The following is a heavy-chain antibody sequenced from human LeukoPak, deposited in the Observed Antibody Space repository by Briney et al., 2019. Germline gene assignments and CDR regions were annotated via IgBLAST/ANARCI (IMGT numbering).Heavy chain of an antibody. CDR2: INPNSGGT. CDR1: GYTLTELS. Sequence: GASVKVSCKVSGYTLTELSMHWVRQAPGQGLEWMGWINPNSGGTNYAQKFQGRVTMTRDTSISTAYMELSRLRSDDTAVYYCARSFGVAVASYFDYWGQGTLVTVSS. D-gene: IGHD6-19*01. J-gene: IGHJ4*02. CDR3: ARSFGVAVASYFDY. V-gene: IGHV1-2*02.